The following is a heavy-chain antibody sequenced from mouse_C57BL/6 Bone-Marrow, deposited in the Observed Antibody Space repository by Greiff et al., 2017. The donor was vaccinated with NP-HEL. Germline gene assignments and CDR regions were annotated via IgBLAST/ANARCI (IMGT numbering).Heavy chain of an antibody. CDR2: ISSGGSYT. D-gene: IGHD2-4*01. CDR1: GFTFSSYG. Sequence: EVKVVESGGDLVKPGGSLKLSCAASGFTFSSYGMSWVRQTPDQRLEWVATISSGGSYTYYPDSLKGRFTISRENAKNTLYLQMSSLKSEDTAMYYCARERDYDGFAYWGQGTLVTGSA. V-gene: IGHV5-6*01. J-gene: IGHJ3*01. CDR3: ARERDYDGFAY.